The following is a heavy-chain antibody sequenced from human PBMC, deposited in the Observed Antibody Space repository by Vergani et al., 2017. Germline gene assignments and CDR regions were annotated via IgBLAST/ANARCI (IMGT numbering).Heavy chain of an antibody. CDR2: IYYSGST. Sequence: QVQLQESGPGLVKPSETLFLTCTVSTGSISDYYWSWIRQPPGKGLEWIGYIYYSGSTYYNPSLKSRVTMSIDTSKNQFSLRLNSVAAADTAVYYCARGGIVRTIAQGNYFDPWGQGTLVTVSS. CDR1: TGSISDYY. D-gene: IGHD1-26*01. J-gene: IGHJ5*02. CDR3: ARGGIVRTIAQGNYFDP. V-gene: IGHV4-59*01.